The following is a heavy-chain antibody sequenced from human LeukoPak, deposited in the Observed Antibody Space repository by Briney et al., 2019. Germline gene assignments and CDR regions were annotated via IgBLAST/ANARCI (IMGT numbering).Heavy chain of an antibody. J-gene: IGHJ4*02. Sequence: GGSLRLSCIASGFTFSSYWMSWVRQAPGKGLEWVANIKHDGSEKYYVDSVKGRFTISRDNAKNSLYLQMNSLRAEDTAVYYWARVYYYDNPFDYWGQGTLVTVSS. CDR1: GFTFSSYW. CDR3: ARVYYYDNPFDY. CDR2: IKHDGSEK. V-gene: IGHV3-7*01. D-gene: IGHD3-22*01.